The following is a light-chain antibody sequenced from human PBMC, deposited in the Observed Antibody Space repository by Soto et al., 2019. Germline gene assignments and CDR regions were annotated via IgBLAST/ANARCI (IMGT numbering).Light chain of an antibody. CDR1: QNGFYSSNNKNY. CDR3: QQYYRSPGT. CDR2: WAS. V-gene: IGKV4-1*01. J-gene: IGKJ3*01. Sequence: DIVMTQSPDSLALSLGERATINCKSSQNGFYSSNNKNYLAWYQQKPGQPPRLLIYWASTREPGVTDRFSGGGSGTDFTPTTSSLHAEDVAVYSCQQYYRSPGTFGPGTKVDIK.